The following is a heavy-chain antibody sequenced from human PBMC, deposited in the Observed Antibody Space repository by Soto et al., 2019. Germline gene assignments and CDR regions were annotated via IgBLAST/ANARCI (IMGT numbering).Heavy chain of an antibody. V-gene: IGHV4-34*01. CDR3: ARAPGIAAAGVDY. CDR1: GGSFSGYY. CDR2: INHSGST. Sequence: QVQLQQWGAGLLKPSETLSLTCAVYGGSFSGYYWSWIRQPPGKGLEWIGEINHSGSTNYNPSLKSRVTISVDTSKNQFSLKLSSVTAADTAVYYCARAPGIAAAGVDYWGQGTLVTVSS. D-gene: IGHD6-13*01. J-gene: IGHJ4*02.